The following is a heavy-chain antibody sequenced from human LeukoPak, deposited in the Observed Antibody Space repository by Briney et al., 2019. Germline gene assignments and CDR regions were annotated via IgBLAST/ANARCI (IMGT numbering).Heavy chain of an antibody. J-gene: IGHJ4*02. V-gene: IGHV1-24*01. Sequence: ASVKVSCKVSGYTLTELSMHWVRQAPGKGLEWKGGFDPEDGETIYAQKFQGRVTMTEDTSTDTAYMELSSLRSEDTAVYYCATVYYDSSGSQAGFDYWGQGTLVTVSS. CDR3: ATVYYDSSGSQAGFDY. CDR2: FDPEDGET. CDR1: GYTLTELS. D-gene: IGHD3-22*01.